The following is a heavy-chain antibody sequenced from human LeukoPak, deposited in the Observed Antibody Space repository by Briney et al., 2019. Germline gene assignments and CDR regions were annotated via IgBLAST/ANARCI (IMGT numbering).Heavy chain of an antibody. V-gene: IGHV3-30-3*01. D-gene: IGHD6-6*01. CDR2: ISYDGSNK. Sequence: PGGSLSLSCEASGFTFSSYAMHWVRQAPGKGLEWVAVISYDGSNKYYADSVKGRFTISRDNSKNTLYLQMNSLRAEDTAVYYCAREFAARGVEEFHYFDYWGQGTLVTVSS. J-gene: IGHJ4*02. CDR3: AREFAARGVEEFHYFDY. CDR1: GFTFSSYA.